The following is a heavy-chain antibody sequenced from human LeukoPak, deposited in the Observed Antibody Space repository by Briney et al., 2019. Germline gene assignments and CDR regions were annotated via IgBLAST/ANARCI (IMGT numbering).Heavy chain of an antibody. V-gene: IGHV3-NL1*01. Sequence: GDWTHYVDSVKGRFTISRDNSKNTLYLQMNSLRAEDTAVYYCAKGGGRPDRAENYYMDVWGKGTTVTVSS. CDR3: AKGGGRPDRAENYYMDV. D-gene: IGHD3-16*01. J-gene: IGHJ6*03. CDR2: GDWT.